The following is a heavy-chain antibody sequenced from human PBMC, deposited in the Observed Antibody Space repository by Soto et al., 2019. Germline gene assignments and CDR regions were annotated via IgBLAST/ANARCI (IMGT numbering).Heavy chain of an antibody. V-gene: IGHV1-69*13. D-gene: IGHD6-19*01. Sequence: SVKVSCKASGYTFTSYGISWVRQAPGQGLEWMGGISPIFGKANYAQKFQGRVTITADESTSTAYMELSSLRSEDTAVYYCARTPGYSSGWYGYWGQGTLVTVSS. J-gene: IGHJ4*02. CDR1: GYTFTSYG. CDR2: ISPIFGKA. CDR3: ARTPGYSSGWYGY.